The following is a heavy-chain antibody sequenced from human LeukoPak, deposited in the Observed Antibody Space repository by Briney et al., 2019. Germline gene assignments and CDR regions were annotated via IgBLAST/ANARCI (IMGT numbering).Heavy chain of an antibody. V-gene: IGHV3-73*01. CDR3: TTSSESRYDDAMNV. CDR1: GFTFSGSP. Sequence: GGSLKLSCAASGFTFSGSPMYWVRQASGKGLEWIGRIREKANSYAALYATSVKGRFTISRNDAENTAYLQINSVTTDDTAVYYCTTSSESRYDDAMNVWGQGTMVTVSS. CDR2: IREKANSYAA. D-gene: IGHD3-22*01. J-gene: IGHJ3*01.